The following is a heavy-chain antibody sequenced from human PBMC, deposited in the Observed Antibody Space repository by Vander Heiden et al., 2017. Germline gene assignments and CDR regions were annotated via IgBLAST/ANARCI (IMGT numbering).Heavy chain of an antibody. D-gene: IGHD2-21*02. CDR2: IYYSGGT. CDR3: ARGTTASDY. J-gene: IGHJ4*02. Sequence: QVQLQESGPGLVKPSETLSLTCSVSGGSMNSFYWSWIRQPPGKGLEWVGYIYYSGGTNYNPSLKSRVAISVDTPKNQFSLKLTSVMAADTAVYYCARGTTASDYWGQGTLVTVS. CDR1: GGSMNSFY. V-gene: IGHV4-59*01.